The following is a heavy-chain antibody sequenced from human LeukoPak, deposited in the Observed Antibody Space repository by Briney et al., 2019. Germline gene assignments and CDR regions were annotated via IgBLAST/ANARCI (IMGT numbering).Heavy chain of an antibody. Sequence: ASVKVSCKASGYTFTGYYMHWVRQAPGQGLEWMGWINPNSGGTNYAQKFQGRVTMTRDTSISTAYMEPSRLRSDDTAVYYCARGRGSYRRGMDVWGQGTTVTVSS. D-gene: IGHD3-16*02. V-gene: IGHV1-2*02. CDR1: GYTFTGYY. CDR2: INPNSGGT. CDR3: ARGRGSYRRGMDV. J-gene: IGHJ6*02.